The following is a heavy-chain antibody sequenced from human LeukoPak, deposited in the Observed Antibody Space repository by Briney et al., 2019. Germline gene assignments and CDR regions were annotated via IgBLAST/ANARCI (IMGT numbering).Heavy chain of an antibody. V-gene: IGHV3-7*01. CDR3: TINEH. CDR2: TNEHGSEK. D-gene: IGHD5-24*01. CDR1: GITFRGYW. J-gene: IGHJ1*01. Sequence: GGSLRLSCAASGITFRGYWMSWVRQAPGKGLEWVANTNEHGSEKYYVDSVKGRFTISRDNAKNPPYLQMNSLRAEDTAIYYCTINEHWGQGTLVSVSS.